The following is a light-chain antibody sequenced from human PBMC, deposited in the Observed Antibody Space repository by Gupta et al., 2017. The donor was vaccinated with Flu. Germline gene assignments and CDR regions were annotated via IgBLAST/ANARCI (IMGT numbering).Light chain of an antibody. Sequence: TVLTQSPGTLSVSLGQRVTLSCRASQAVTDDQLAWYQQKPGHSPRLLVYAGSRRASGSPDTFSCSGSVRDFTRTISSRGTEDFGIYYGRQYSNCYTFGHGTTV. CDR2: AGS. CDR3: RQYSNCYT. CDR1: QAVTDDQ. V-gene: IGKV3-20*01. J-gene: IGKJ3*01.